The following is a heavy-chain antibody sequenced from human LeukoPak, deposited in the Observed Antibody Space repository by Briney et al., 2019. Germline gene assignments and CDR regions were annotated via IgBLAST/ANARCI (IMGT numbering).Heavy chain of an antibody. CDR3: ARDRAVRYFDY. J-gene: IGHJ4*02. Sequence: PGGSLRLSCAASGFTFSNHGMHWVRQAPGKGLEWVAFIWYDGTKKYYADSVKGRLTISRDNSKNTLYLEMNSLRAEDTAVYYCARDRAVRYFDYWGQGTLVTVSS. V-gene: IGHV3-33*01. CDR1: GFTFSNHG. CDR2: IWYDGTKK. D-gene: IGHD3-16*02.